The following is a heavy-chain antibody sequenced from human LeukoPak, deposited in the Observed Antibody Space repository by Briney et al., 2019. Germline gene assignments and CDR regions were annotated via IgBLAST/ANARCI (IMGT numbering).Heavy chain of an antibody. CDR2: INHSGST. CDR1: GGSFSGYY. D-gene: IGHD6-6*01. CDR3: AKTAIAARPIY. Sequence: SETLSLTCAVYGGSFSGYYWSWIRQPPGKGLEWIGEINHSGSTNYNPSLKIRVTISVDTSKNQFSLKLSSVTAADTAVYYCAKTAIAARPIYWGQGTLVTVSS. J-gene: IGHJ4*02. V-gene: IGHV4-34*01.